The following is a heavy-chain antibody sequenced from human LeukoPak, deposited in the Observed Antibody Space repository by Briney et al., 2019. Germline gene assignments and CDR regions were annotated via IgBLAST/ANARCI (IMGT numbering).Heavy chain of an antibody. D-gene: IGHD1-26*01. CDR3: AKASGPTESAFDI. Sequence: PGGSLRLSCAASGFTFSSYAMSWVRQAPGKGLEWVSAISGSGGSTYYADSEKGRFTISRDNSKNTLYLQMNSLRAEDTAVYYCAKASGPTESAFDIWGQGTMVTVSS. CDR2: ISGSGGST. V-gene: IGHV3-23*01. J-gene: IGHJ3*02. CDR1: GFTFSSYA.